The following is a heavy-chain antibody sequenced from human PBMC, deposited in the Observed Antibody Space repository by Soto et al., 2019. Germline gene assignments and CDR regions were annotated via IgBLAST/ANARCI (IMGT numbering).Heavy chain of an antibody. CDR2: IYHSGNT. CDR1: GDSISSGSYY. D-gene: IGHD3-10*01. CDR3: ARIPLDYYGSGSYH. V-gene: IGHV4-39*07. Sequence: SETLSLTCTVSGDSISSGSYYCSWIRQPPGKGLECIGDIYHSGNTYYNPSLKSRVTISVDKSKNQFSLKLSSVTAADTAVYYCARIPLDYYGSGSYHWGQGTLVTVSS. J-gene: IGHJ4*02.